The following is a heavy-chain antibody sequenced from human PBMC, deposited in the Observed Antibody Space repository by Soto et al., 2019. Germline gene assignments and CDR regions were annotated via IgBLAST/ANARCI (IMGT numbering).Heavy chain of an antibody. CDR1: GGSISRYY. CDR3: ASKAAGTEGHYYYYGMDV. Sequence: PSETLSLTCTVSGGSISRYYWSWIRQPPGKGLEWIGYIYYSGSTNYNPSLKSRVTISVDTSKNQFSLKLSSVTAADTAVYYCASKAAGTEGHYYYYGMDVWGQGTTVTVSS. D-gene: IGHD6-19*01. V-gene: IGHV4-59*01. J-gene: IGHJ6*02. CDR2: IYYSGST.